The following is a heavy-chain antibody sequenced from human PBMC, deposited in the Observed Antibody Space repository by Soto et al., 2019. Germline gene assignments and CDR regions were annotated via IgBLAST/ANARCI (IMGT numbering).Heavy chain of an antibody. Sequence: GESLKISCPASGYFFTSYWIAWMRLMPGKGLKWLGLIYPADSDTPYSPSFQGQVTISVDQTISTAYLQWSSLKASDTAIYYCARAPARYTFGVVAHWGQGTQVTVSS. D-gene: IGHD3-3*01. J-gene: IGHJ4*02. CDR1: GYFFTSYW. CDR2: IYPADSDT. CDR3: ARAPARYTFGVVAH. V-gene: IGHV5-51*01.